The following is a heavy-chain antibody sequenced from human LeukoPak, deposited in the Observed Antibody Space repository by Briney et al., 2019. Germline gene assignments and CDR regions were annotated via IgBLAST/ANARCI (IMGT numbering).Heavy chain of an antibody. V-gene: IGHV4-61*01. CDR3: ARDRDSSGYYYHAFDI. J-gene: IGHJ3*02. D-gene: IGHD3-22*01. CDR1: GGSVSSGSYY. Sequence: SETLSLTCTVSGGSVSSGSYYWSWLRQPPGTGLEWIGYIYYSGSTNYNPSLKSRVTISVDTSKNQFSLKLSSVTAADTAVYYCARDRDSSGYYYHAFDIWGQGTMVTVSS. CDR2: IYYSGST.